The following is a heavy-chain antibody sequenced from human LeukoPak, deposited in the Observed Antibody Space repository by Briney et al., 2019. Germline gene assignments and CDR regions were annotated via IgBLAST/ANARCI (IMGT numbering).Heavy chain of an antibody. CDR3: ARHRQYYYDSSGGSWFDP. J-gene: IGHJ5*02. Sequence: PSETLSLTCTVSGGSISSSSYYWGWIRQPPGKGLEWIGSIYYSGSTYYNPPLKSRVPISVDTSKNQFSLKLSSVTAADTAVYYCARHRQYYYDSSGGSWFDPWGQGTLVTVSS. CDR1: GGSISSSSYY. CDR2: IYYSGST. D-gene: IGHD3-22*01. V-gene: IGHV4-39*01.